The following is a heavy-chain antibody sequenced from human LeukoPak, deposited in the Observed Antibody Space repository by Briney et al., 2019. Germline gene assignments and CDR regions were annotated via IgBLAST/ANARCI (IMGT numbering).Heavy chain of an antibody. D-gene: IGHD6-19*01. V-gene: IGHV4-34*01. CDR2: INHSGST. J-gene: IGHJ3*02. Sequence: ASETLSLTCAVYGGSFSGYYWSWIRQPPGKGLEWIGEINHSGSTNYNPSLKSRVTISVDTSKNQFSLKLSSVTAADTAGYYCARGGYSSGWYSVDAFDIWGQGTMVTVSS. CDR1: GGSFSGYY. CDR3: ARGGYSSGWYSVDAFDI.